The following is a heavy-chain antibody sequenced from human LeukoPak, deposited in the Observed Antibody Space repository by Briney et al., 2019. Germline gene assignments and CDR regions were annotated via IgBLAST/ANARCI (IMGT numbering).Heavy chain of an antibody. CDR2: IKEDGSVV. D-gene: IGHD6-19*01. J-gene: IGHJ4*02. CDR1: GFPFTNYW. Sequence: GGSLRLSCAVPGFPFTNYWMSWVRQAPGKGLEWVANIKEDGSVVYYVDSLKGRFTISRDSAQNSLYLQMNSLRVEDTAVYFCARDLWGSYSTGSYLDYWGQGALVTVSS. V-gene: IGHV3-7*01. CDR3: ARDLWGSYSTGSYLDY.